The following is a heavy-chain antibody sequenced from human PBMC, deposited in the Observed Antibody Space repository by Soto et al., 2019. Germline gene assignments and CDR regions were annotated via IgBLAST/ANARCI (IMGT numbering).Heavy chain of an antibody. CDR2: ISSSSSYI. J-gene: IGHJ6*03. V-gene: IGHV3-21*01. CDR3: ARAGTRSVLRLGYCSGGSCEGYMDV. Sequence: GGSLRLSCAASGFTFSSYSMNWVRQAPGKGLEWVSSISSSSSYIYYADSVKGRFTISRDNAKNSLYLQMNSLRAEDTAVYYCARAGTRSVLRLGYCSGGSCEGYMDVWGKGTTVTVSS. D-gene: IGHD2-15*01. CDR1: GFTFSSYS.